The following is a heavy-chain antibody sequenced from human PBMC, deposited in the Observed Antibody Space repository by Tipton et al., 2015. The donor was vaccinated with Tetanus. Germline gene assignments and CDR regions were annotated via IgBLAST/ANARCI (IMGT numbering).Heavy chain of an antibody. Sequence: TLSLTCSVSGGSISSPDYYWSWIRQPPGKGLEWIGYMYHSGQAYYNSSLKSRVVILVDTSKNQFSLKLSSVTAADTAVYYFARYSIVATSNNWCEPWGQGTLVTV. CDR2: MYHSGQA. V-gene: IGHV4-30-4*01. CDR1: GGSISSPDYY. J-gene: IGHJ5*02. CDR3: ARYSIVATSNNWCEP. D-gene: IGHD5-12*01.